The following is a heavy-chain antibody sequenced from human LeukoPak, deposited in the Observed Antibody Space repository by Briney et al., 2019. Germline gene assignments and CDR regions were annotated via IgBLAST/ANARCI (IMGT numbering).Heavy chain of an antibody. V-gene: IGHV1-2*02. D-gene: IGHD3-10*01. Sequence: ASVKVSCKASGYTFTGYYMHWVRQAPGQGLEWMGWINPNSGGTNYAQKFQGRVTMTRDTFISTVYMDLSRLRSDDTAVYYCARELWFGEFYFDYWGQGTLVTVSS. CDR3: ARELWFGEFYFDY. CDR1: GYTFTGYY. CDR2: INPNSGGT. J-gene: IGHJ4*02.